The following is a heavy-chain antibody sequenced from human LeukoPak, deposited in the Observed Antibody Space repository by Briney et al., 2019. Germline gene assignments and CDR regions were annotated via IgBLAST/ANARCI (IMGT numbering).Heavy chain of an antibody. CDR3: ARDISEGTEYYFDY. Sequence: GASVKVSCKASGYTFTSYYMHWVRQAPGQGLEWMGWINPNSGGTNYAQKFQGWVTMTRDTSISTAYMELSRLRSDDTAVYYCARDISEGTEYYFDYWGQGTLVTVSS. D-gene: IGHD1-14*01. V-gene: IGHV1-2*04. CDR2: INPNSGGT. CDR1: GYTFTSYY. J-gene: IGHJ4*02.